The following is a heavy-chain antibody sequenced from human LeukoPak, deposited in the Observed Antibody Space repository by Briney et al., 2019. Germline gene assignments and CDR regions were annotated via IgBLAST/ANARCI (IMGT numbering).Heavy chain of an antibody. Sequence: SETLSLTCTVSGGSISRGGHCWSWIRQHPGKGLKWNVYIYYSVGTYYNPSLKSRVTISVDTSKNQFSLKLSSVTAADTAVYYCARRLADRYSYFDYWGQGTLVTVSS. CDR1: GGSISRGGHC. D-gene: IGHD3-9*01. J-gene: IGHJ4*02. CDR3: ARRLADRYSYFDY. V-gene: IGHV4-31*03. CDR2: IYYSVGT.